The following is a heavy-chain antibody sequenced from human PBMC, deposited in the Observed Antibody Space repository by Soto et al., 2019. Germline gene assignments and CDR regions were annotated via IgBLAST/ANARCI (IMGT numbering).Heavy chain of an antibody. D-gene: IGHD1-26*01. CDR2: IKSKTDGGTT. V-gene: IGHV3-15*07. CDR1: GFTFTKAW. J-gene: IGHJ4*02. Sequence: VDSLSPSSPSSGFTFTKAWTTWVRQVPGKGLEWVGRIKSKTDGGTTDYAAPVKGRFTISRDDSKNTLYLQMNSLKTEDTAVYYCTTESVSEDRSGYWGQGT. CDR3: TTESVSEDRSGY.